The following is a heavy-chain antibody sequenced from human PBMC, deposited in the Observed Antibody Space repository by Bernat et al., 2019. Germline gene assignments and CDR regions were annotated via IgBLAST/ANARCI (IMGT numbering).Heavy chain of an antibody. CDR2: ISYDGSNK. V-gene: IGHV3-30*03. Sequence: QVQLVESGGGVVQPGRSLRLSCAASGFTFSSYGMHWVRQAPGKGLEWVAVISYDGSNKYYADSVKGRFTISRDNSKNTLYLQMNSLRAEDTAVYYCARDYYGSGPLDYWGQGTLVTVSS. D-gene: IGHD3-10*01. CDR3: ARDYYGSGPLDY. CDR1: GFTFSSYG. J-gene: IGHJ4*02.